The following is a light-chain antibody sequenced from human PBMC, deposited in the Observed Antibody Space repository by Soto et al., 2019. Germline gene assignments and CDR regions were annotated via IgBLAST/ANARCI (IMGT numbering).Light chain of an antibody. J-gene: IGKJ1*01. CDR1: QSISSY. V-gene: IGKV1-39*01. Sequence: DIQMTQSPASLSASVGDRVTITCRASQSISSYLDWYQQKPGKAPTPLIYAASSLQSGVPSRVTGSGSETDFTLTISSLQPEDFATYYCQQSYSTPRTFGQGTKV. CDR2: AAS. CDR3: QQSYSTPRT.